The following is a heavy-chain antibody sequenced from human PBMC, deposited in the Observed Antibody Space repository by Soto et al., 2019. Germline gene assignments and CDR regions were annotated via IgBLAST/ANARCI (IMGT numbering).Heavy chain of an antibody. CDR1: VYSFTSYW. D-gene: IGHD6-19*01. Sequence: GASLKITSKGSVYSFTSYWNGSVHQMTGKRLERMGMIYPGYSGTRQSPSLEGKVTSSADKSSCTAYRQWGSLRASDTARYYCARSQQPGGEQGLGPLENRSFDYWGQGSLVTVAS. CDR3: ARSQQPGGEQGLGPLENRSFDY. J-gene: IGHJ4*02. CDR2: IYPGYSGT. V-gene: IGHV5-51*07.